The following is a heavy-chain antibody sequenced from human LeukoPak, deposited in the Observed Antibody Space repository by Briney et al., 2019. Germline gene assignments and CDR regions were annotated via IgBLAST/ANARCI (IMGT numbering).Heavy chain of an antibody. J-gene: IGHJ4*02. CDR1: GYTFTSYG. Sequence: ASVKVSCKASGYTFTSYGISWVRQAPGQGLEWMGWISAYNGNTNYTQKLQGRVTMTTDTSTSTAYMELRSLRYDDTAVYYCARVLYYDYVWGSCDYWGQGTLVTVSS. D-gene: IGHD3-16*01. CDR3: ARVLYYDYVWGSCDY. V-gene: IGHV1-18*01. CDR2: ISAYNGNT.